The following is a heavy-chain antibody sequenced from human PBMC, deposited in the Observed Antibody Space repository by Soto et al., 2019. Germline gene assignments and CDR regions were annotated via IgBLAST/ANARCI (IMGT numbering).Heavy chain of an antibody. CDR1: GFSFSTYT. CDR3: AKARCTTSNCYVPDY. D-gene: IGHD2-8*01. V-gene: IGHV3-23*01. J-gene: IGHJ4*02. Sequence: GGSLRLSCAASGFSFSTYTMSWVRRAPGKGLEWVSAISGGGGSPSYADSVQGRFTISRDNPKKTLYLQMNSLRAEDTAVYYCAKARCTTSNCYVPDYWGQGTLVTVSS. CDR2: ISGGGGSP.